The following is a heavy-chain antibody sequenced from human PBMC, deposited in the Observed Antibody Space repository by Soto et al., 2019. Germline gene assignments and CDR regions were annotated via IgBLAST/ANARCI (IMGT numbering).Heavy chain of an antibody. D-gene: IGHD3-3*01. CDR2: IYSGGST. V-gene: IGHV3-66*01. Sequence: PGGSLRLSCAASGFTVSSNYMSWVRQAPGKGLEWVSVIYSGGSTYYADSVKGRFTISRDNSKNTLYLQMNSLRAEDTAVYYCARDHFRITIFGVVTYFDYWGQGTLVTVSS. J-gene: IGHJ4*02. CDR1: GFTVSSNY. CDR3: ARDHFRITIFGVVTYFDY.